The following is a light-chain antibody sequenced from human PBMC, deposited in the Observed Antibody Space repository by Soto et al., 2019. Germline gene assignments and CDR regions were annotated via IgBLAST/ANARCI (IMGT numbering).Light chain of an antibody. CDR3: QQYNNWPWT. J-gene: IGKJ1*01. Sequence: EIVMTQSPATLSVSPGGRATLSCRASQSVSSRLAWYHQKPGQSPRLLIYGASTRAPGFPARFSGSGSGTDFTLTISSLQSEDFAVYYCQQYNNWPWTCGQGTKVDI. CDR2: GAS. V-gene: IGKV3-15*01. CDR1: QSVSSR.